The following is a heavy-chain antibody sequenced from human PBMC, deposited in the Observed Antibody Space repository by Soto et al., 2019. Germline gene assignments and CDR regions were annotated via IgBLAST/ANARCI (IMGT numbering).Heavy chain of an antibody. V-gene: IGHV1-2*04. D-gene: IGHD2-21*01. J-gene: IGHJ4*02. Sequence: ASVKVSCKASGYTFTGYYMHWVRQAPGQGLEWMGWINPNSGGTNYAQKFQGWVTMTRDTSISTAYMELSRLRSDDTAVYYCASAYGGDGTLFDDWGQGTLVTVSS. CDR3: ASAYGGDGTLFDD. CDR1: GYTFTGYY. CDR2: INPNSGGT.